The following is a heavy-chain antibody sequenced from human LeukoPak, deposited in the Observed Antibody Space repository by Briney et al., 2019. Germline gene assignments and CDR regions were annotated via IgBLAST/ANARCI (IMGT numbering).Heavy chain of an antibody. D-gene: IGHD6-19*01. J-gene: IGHJ4*02. CDR1: GFSFSVYA. CDR2: ISGGGGDT. Sequence: PGGSLRLSCTAPGFSFSVYAMSWVRQAPGKGLEWVSFISGGGGDTYSKHYADSVRGRFTISRDNSRNTLYLQMNNVRVEDTALYFCAKSSGWPGIFDYWGQGTVVTVSS. V-gene: IGHV3-23*01. CDR3: AKSSGWPGIFDY.